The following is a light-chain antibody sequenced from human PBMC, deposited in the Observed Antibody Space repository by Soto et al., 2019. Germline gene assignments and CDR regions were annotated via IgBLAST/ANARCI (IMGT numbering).Light chain of an antibody. V-gene: IGLV1-40*01. CDR3: QSYDNSLSGYV. CDR2: GNS. CDR1: SSNIGAGYD. J-gene: IGLJ1*01. Sequence: QSVLTQPPSVSGAPAQRVTISCTGSSSNIGAGYDVHWYQQLPGRAPKPLIYGNSNRPSGVPDRFSGSKSGTSATLVITGLQAEDEADYFCQSYDNSLSGYVFGTGTKLTVL.